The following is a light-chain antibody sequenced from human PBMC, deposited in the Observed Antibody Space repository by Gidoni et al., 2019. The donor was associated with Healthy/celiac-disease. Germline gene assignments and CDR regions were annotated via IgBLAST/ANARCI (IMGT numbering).Light chain of an antibody. Sequence: QSVLTQPPSVSGAPGQRVTISCTGSSSNIGAGYDVHWYQQLPGTAPKLLIYGNSTRPSGVPDRFSVSKSGTSASLAITGLQAEDEADYYCQSYDSSLSGSVVFGGGTKLTVL. CDR3: QSYDSSLSGSVV. CDR2: GNS. V-gene: IGLV1-40*01. J-gene: IGLJ2*01. CDR1: SSNIGAGYD.